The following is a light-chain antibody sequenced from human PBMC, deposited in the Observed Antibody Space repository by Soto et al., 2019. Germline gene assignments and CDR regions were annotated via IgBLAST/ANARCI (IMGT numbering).Light chain of an antibody. CDR3: QQYGSSPHT. V-gene: IGKV3-20*01. CDR1: QSVSSSY. J-gene: IGKJ2*01. CDR2: GAS. Sequence: EIVLTQSPGTLSLSPGERATLSCRASQSVSSSYLAWYQQKPGQAPRLLICGASSRATGIPDRFSGSGSGTDFTLTISRLEPEDFAVYYCQQYGSSPHTFGQGTMLEIK.